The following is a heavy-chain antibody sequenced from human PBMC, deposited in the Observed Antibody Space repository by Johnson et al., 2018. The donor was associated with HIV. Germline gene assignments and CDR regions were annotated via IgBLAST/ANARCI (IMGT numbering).Heavy chain of an antibody. CDR3: ARARARVTFEI. J-gene: IGHJ3*02. CDR1: GFTVSSNY. V-gene: IGHV3-53*01. D-gene: IGHD2-21*01. Sequence: EVQLVESGGGLIQPGGSLRLSCAASGFTVSSNYMSWVRQAPGKGLEWVLVIYIGGSTYYADSVKGRFTISRDNSKNTLYLQMNSLRAEDTAVYYCARARARVTFEIWGQGTMVTVST. CDR2: IYIGGST.